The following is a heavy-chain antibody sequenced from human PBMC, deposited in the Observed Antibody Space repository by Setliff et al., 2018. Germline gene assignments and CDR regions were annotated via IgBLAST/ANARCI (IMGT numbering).Heavy chain of an antibody. D-gene: IGHD6-13*01. CDR1: GYTFTNYG. J-gene: IGHJ4*02. CDR2: INTNTGNP. Sequence: GASVKVSCKASGYTFTNYGITWVRQAPGQGLEWMGWINTNTGNPMYAQGFTGRFVFSLDPSVSTAYLQISSLKAEDTALYYCATGSLVAAGTGHWGQGTLVTVSS. CDR3: ATGSLVAAGTGH. V-gene: IGHV7-4-1*02.